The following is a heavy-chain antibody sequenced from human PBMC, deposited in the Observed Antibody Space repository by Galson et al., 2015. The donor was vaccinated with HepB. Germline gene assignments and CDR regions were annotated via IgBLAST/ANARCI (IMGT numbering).Heavy chain of an antibody. CDR3: TRLKYRVQQLVVYYFDY. V-gene: IGHV3-49*04. CDR1: GFTFGDYA. Sequence: SLRLSCAASGFTFGDYAMSWVRQAPGKGLEWVGFIRSKAYGGTTEYAASVKGRFTISRDDSKSIAYLQMNSLKTEDTAVYYCTRLKYRVQQLVVYYFDYWGQGTLVTVSS. CDR2: IRSKAYGGTT. D-gene: IGHD6-13*01. J-gene: IGHJ4*02.